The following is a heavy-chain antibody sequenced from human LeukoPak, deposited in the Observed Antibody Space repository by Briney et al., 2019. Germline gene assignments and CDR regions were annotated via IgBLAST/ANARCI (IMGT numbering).Heavy chain of an antibody. Sequence: GGSLRLSCAASGFTFHNHAMHWVRPPAGKGLEGVSGISWNGAGIVYSDSVRGRFTICRDNAKNYLYLQMNSLRTDDMAVYYCTRDGATGGVRYYYGMDVWVQGTTVTVTS. CDR3: TRDGATGGVRYYYGMDV. CDR1: GFTFHNHA. V-gene: IGHV3-9*03. D-gene: IGHD5-24*01. J-gene: IGHJ6*02. CDR2: ISWNGAGI.